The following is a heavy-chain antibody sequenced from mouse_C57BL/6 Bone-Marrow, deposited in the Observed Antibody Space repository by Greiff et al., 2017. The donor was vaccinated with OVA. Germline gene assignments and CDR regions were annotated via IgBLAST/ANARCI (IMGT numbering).Heavy chain of an antibody. CDR2: INPSSGYT. J-gene: IGHJ1*03. CDR1: GYTFTSYT. V-gene: IGHV1-4*01. CDR3: ARYHYDYDGWYFDV. Sequence: VQLQQSGAELARPGASVKMSCKASGYTFTSYTMHWVKQRPGQGLEWIGYINPSSGYTKYNQKFKDKATLTADKSSSTAYMQLSSLTSEDSAVYYCARYHYDYDGWYFDVWGTGTTVTVSS. D-gene: IGHD2-4*01.